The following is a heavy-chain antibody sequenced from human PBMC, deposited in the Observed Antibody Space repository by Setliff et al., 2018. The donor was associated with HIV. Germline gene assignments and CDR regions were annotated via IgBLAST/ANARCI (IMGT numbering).Heavy chain of an antibody. D-gene: IGHD2-2*01. V-gene: IGHV4-34*01. J-gene: IGHJ4*02. CDR3: ARVGYCSSTSCPLGY. CDR2: INHSGST. CDR1: GGSFSGYY. Sequence: PSETLSLTCAVYGGSFSGYYWSWIRQPPGKGLEWIGEINHSGSTNYNPSLKSRVTISVDTSKNQFSLKLSSVTAADTAVYYCARVGYCSSTSCPLGYWGQGTQVTVSS.